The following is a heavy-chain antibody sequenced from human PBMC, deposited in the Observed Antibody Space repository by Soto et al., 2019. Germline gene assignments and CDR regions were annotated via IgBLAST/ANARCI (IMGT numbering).Heavy chain of an antibody. CDR1: GFTFSSYW. D-gene: IGHD3-10*01. CDR2: IKQDGSEK. V-gene: IGHV3-7*01. CDR3: ARDRVVRGVIITFLDV. J-gene: IGHJ6*04. Sequence: PGGSLRLSCAASGFTFSSYWMSWVRQAPGKGLEWVANIKQDGSEKYYVDSVKGRFTISRDNAKNSLYLQMNSLRAEDTAVYYCARDRVVRGVIITFLDVWGKGTTVTVSS.